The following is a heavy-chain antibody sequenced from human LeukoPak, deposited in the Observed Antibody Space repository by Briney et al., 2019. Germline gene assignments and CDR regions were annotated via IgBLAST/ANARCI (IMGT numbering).Heavy chain of an antibody. CDR3: ARLYYYGSGSYHLWFDP. V-gene: IGHV4-59*01. D-gene: IGHD3-10*01. J-gene: IGHJ5*02. CDR2: IYYSGST. Sequence: SETLSLTCTVSGGSISSYYWSWIRQPPGKGLEWIGYIYYSGSTNYNPSLKSRVTISVDTSKNQFSLKLSSVTAADTAVYYCARLYYYGSGSYHLWFDPWGQGTLVTVSS. CDR1: GGSISSYY.